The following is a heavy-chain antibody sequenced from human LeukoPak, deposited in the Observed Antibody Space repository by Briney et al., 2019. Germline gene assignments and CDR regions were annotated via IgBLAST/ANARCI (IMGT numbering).Heavy chain of an antibody. V-gene: IGHV4-38-2*02. CDR1: GYSISSGYY. CDR3: ARVYPGAAAGSEY. CDR2: IYPSGTT. D-gene: IGHD6-13*01. J-gene: IGHJ4*02. Sequence: SETLSLTCTVSGYSISSGYYWGWIRQPPGKGLEWIGTIYPSGTTYYNPSLKSRVTTSVDTSKNQFSLKVSSVTAADTAVYYCARVYPGAAAGSEYWGQGTLVTVSS.